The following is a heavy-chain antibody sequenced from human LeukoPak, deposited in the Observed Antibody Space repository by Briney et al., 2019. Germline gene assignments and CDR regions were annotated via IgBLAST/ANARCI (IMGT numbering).Heavy chain of an antibody. D-gene: IGHD6-19*01. V-gene: IGHV3-7*01. CDR1: GFTFPTYW. Sequence: PGGSLRLSCAASGFTFPTYWMNWVRQAPGKGLEWVAIIRQDGSGQYYVDSVKGRFTISRDNAKNSVYLQMNSLRAEDTALYYCAGGRGWVFDYWGQGTLVTVSS. CDR2: IRQDGSGQ. J-gene: IGHJ4*02. CDR3: AGGRGWVFDY.